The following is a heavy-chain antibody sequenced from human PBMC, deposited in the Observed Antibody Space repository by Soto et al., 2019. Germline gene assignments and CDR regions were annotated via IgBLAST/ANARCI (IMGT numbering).Heavy chain of an antibody. D-gene: IGHD3-22*01. CDR2: IYYSGST. Sequence: SETLSLTCTVSGGSISSSSYYWGWIRQPPGKGLEWIGSIYYSGSTYYNPSLKSRVTISVDTSKNQFSLKLSSVTAADTAVYYCASTQDYYDSSGYPIAPSFDYWGQGTLVTVSS. CDR1: GGSISSSSYY. J-gene: IGHJ4*02. V-gene: IGHV4-39*01. CDR3: ASTQDYYDSSGYPIAPSFDY.